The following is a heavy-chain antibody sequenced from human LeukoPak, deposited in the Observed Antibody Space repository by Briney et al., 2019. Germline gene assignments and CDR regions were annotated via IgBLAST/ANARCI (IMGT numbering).Heavy chain of an antibody. D-gene: IGHD1-26*01. Sequence: GGSLRLSCAASGFTFSSYWMSWVRQAPGKGLEWVANIKQDGSEKYYVDSVKGRFTISRDNAKNSLYLQMNSLRAEDTAVYYCAKSPYSGSYYGVRYNWFDPWGQGTLVTVSS. CDR2: IKQDGSEK. CDR3: AKSPYSGSYYGVRYNWFDP. CDR1: GFTFSSYW. J-gene: IGHJ5*02. V-gene: IGHV3-7*03.